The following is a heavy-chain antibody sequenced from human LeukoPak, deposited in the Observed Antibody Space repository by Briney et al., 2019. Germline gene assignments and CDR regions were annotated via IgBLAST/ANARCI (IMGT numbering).Heavy chain of an antibody. J-gene: IGHJ4*02. V-gene: IGHV1-2*02. CDR2: INPNSGGT. Sequence: ASVKASCKASGYTFTGYYMHWVRQAPGQGLEWMGWINPNSGGTNYAQKFQGRVTMTRDTSISTAYMELSRLRSDDTAVYYCAREEGKYQPLFFDYWGQGTLVTVSS. CDR1: GYTFTGYY. CDR3: AREEGKYQPLFFDY. D-gene: IGHD2-2*01.